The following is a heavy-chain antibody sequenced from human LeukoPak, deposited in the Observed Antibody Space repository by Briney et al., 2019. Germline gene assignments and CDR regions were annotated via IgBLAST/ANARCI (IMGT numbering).Heavy chain of an antibody. CDR3: ARGSMSSLGDWFDP. J-gene: IGHJ5*02. D-gene: IGHD3-16*01. CDR2: ISYSGIT. CDR1: GGSISTDY. V-gene: IGHV4-59*01. Sequence: PSETLSLTCTVSGGSISTDYWSWIRQPPGKGLDWIGYISYSGITNYNPSLKSRVTISLDTSKDHFSLKVTSVTAADTAVYYCARGSMSSLGDWFDPWGQGTLVTVSS.